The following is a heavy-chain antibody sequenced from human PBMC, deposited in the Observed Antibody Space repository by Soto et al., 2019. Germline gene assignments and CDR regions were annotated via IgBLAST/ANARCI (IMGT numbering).Heavy chain of an antibody. CDR2: IYYTGTT. D-gene: IGHD2-2*01. V-gene: IGHV4-39*01. CDR3: ARRISTSGSGFDP. CDR1: GGSISSSVYY. Sequence: QLQLQESGPGLVKPSETLSLTCTVSGGSISSSVYYWGWIRQPPGKGLAWIGTIYYTGTTYYNPSLKSRVTISVDTSRNQFSLELSSVTATDTSVYFCARRISTSGSGFDPWGQGTLVTVSS. J-gene: IGHJ5*02.